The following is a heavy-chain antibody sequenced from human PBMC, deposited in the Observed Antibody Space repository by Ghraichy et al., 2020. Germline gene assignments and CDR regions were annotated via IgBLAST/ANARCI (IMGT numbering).Heavy chain of an antibody. J-gene: IGHJ6*02. CDR3: ARGSYYDSSGEVLYGMVV. CDR2: IYYSGST. D-gene: IGHD3-22*01. Sequence: SQTLSLTCTVSGGSISSYYWSWIRQPPGKGLEWIGYIYYSGSTNYNPSLKSRVTISVDTSKNQFSLKLSSVTAADTAVYYCARGSYYDSSGEVLYGMVVWGQGTTVTVSS. V-gene: IGHV4-59*01. CDR1: GGSISSYY.